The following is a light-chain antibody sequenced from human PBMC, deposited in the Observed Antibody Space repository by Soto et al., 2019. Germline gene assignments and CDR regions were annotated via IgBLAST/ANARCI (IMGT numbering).Light chain of an antibody. CDR3: QHYGGSPLYT. V-gene: IGKV3-20*01. J-gene: IGKJ2*01. Sequence: EIVLTQSPGTLSLSPGEGATLSCRASQSVRSNYLAWYQQKPGQAPRLLIYGASSRATGIPDRFSGSGYGTDFTLPISRLEPEDVAVYYCQHYGGSPLYTFGRGTKLEIK. CDR2: GAS. CDR1: QSVRSNY.